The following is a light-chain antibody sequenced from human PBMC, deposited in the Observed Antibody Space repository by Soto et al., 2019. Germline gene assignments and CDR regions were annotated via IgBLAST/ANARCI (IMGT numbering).Light chain of an antibody. CDR2: AIS. J-gene: IGKJ1*01. CDR3: QQYGSSRWT. V-gene: IGKV3-20*01. CDR1: ESVSESQ. Sequence: IVLTQSPGTLSLSPGERATLSCRSSESVSESQLAWYQQKAGQAPRLLIYAISSRAAGIPDRFRGRGSGTDFTLTITRVEPEDFAMYFCQQYGSSRWTFAQGTKVEVK.